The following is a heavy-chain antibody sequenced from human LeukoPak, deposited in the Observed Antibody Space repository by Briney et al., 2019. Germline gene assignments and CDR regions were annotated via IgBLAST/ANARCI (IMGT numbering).Heavy chain of an antibody. J-gene: IGHJ4*02. CDR3: ARAQPVTADFDY. V-gene: IGHV3-11*04. Sequence: GGSLRLSCAASGFTFSDYYMSWIRQAPGKGLKWVSYISSSGSTIYYADSVKGRFTISRDNAKNSLYLQMNSLRAEDTAVYYCARAQPVTADFDYWGQGTLVTVSS. D-gene: IGHD4-11*01. CDR2: ISSSGSTI. CDR1: GFTFSDYY.